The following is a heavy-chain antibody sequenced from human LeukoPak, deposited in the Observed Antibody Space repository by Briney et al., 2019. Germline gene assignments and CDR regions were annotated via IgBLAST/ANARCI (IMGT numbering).Heavy chain of an antibody. V-gene: IGHV3-21*01. Sequence: GRSLRLSCAASGFTFSSYSMNWVRQAPGKGLEWVSSISSSSSYIYYADSVKGRFTISRDNAKNSLYLQMNSLRAEDTAVYYCATGTSWNDVDYFDYWGQGTLVTVSS. CDR1: GFTFSSYS. CDR2: ISSSSSYI. J-gene: IGHJ4*02. CDR3: ATGTSWNDVDYFDY. D-gene: IGHD1-1*01.